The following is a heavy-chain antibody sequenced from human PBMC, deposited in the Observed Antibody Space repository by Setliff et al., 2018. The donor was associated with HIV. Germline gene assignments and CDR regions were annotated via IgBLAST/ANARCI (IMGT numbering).Heavy chain of an antibody. J-gene: IGHJ4*02. CDR3: GREGEGELPGY. V-gene: IGHV4-38-2*02. CDR1: GYFISSGYY. CDR2: IYRSGST. D-gene: IGHD1-7*01. Sequence: ASATLSLTCTVSGYFISSGYYWGWIRQPRGKGLEWIGNIYRSGSTYYNPSLKSRVTISVDKSKNQFSLKLSSVTAADTAVYYCGREGEGELPGYWGQGTLVTVSS.